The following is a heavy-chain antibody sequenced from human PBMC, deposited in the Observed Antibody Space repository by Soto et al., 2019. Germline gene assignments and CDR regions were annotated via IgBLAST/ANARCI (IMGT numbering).Heavy chain of an antibody. CDR1: GYTFTSYY. Sequence: ASVKVSCKASGYTFTSYYMHWVRQAPGQGLEWMGIINPSGGSTSYAQKFQGRVTMTRDTSTSTVYMELSSLRSEDTAVYYCARDSNFLATEEYSGYDWVFDYWGQGTLVTVSS. D-gene: IGHD5-12*01. CDR2: INPSGGST. V-gene: IGHV1-46*01. J-gene: IGHJ4*02. CDR3: ARDSNFLATEEYSGYDWVFDY.